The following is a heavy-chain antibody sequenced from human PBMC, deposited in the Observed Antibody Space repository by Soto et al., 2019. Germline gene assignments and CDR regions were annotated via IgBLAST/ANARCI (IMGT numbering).Heavy chain of an antibody. D-gene: IGHD1-26*01. Sequence: QVQLQQWGAGLLKPSETLSLTCAVYGGSFSDYYWSWIRQTPEKGLEWIGEASHSGSTTYNPSLKNRVTIAIHTSKNQFSLTLNSVTAADTAMYFCAREEPASRHHDYWGQGNLVTVSS. J-gene: IGHJ4*02. CDR1: GGSFSDYY. CDR3: AREEPASRHHDY. CDR2: ASHSGST. V-gene: IGHV4-34*02.